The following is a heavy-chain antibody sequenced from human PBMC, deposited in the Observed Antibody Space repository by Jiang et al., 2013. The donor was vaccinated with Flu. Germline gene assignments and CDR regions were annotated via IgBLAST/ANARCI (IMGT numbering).Heavy chain of an antibody. D-gene: IGHD3-10*01. CDR2: IYWNDDK. Sequence: KPTQTLTLTCTFSGFSLSTSGVGVGWIRQPPGKALEWLALIYWNDDKRYSPSLKSRLTITKDTSKNQVVLTMTNMDPVDTATYYCAGELWFGELLPKPDAFDIWGQGTMVTVSS. J-gene: IGHJ3*02. CDR1: GFSLSTSGVG. V-gene: IGHV2-5*01. CDR3: AGELWFGELLPKPDAFDI.